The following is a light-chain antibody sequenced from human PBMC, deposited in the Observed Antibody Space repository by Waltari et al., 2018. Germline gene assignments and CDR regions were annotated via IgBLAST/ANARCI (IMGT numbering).Light chain of an antibody. CDR1: QDIRNN. J-gene: IGKJ3*01. CDR3: QQSNNLPVT. Sequence: DIQMTPSPSSLSASVGERVTITCQANQDIRNNLNWYQQKPGKAPNLLIFEASTLETGVPSRFSGSGFGRDFSFTISSLQSEDIATYFCQQSNNLPVTFGPGTKVHIK. CDR2: EAS. V-gene: IGKV1-33*01.